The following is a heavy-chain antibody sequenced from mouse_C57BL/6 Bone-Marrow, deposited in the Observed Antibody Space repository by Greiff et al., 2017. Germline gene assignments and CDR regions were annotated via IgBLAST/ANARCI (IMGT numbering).Heavy chain of an antibody. CDR2: IVPSDSYT. J-gene: IGHJ4*01. CDR3: ARFHYDYDGYYAMDY. D-gene: IGHD2-4*01. Sequence: QVQLQQPGAELVMPGASVKLSCKASGYTFTSYWMHWVQQRPGQGLEWIGEIVPSDSYTYYTQKFKGKSTLTVNKSSSTAYMQLSSLTSEDSAIDNCARFHYDYDGYYAMDYWGQGTSVTGSS. V-gene: IGHV1-69*01. CDR1: GYTFTSYW.